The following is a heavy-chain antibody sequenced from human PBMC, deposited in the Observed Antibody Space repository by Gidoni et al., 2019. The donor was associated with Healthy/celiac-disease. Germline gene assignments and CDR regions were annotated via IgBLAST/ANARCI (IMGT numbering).Heavy chain of an antibody. D-gene: IGHD1-26*01. Sequence: QVQLQESGPGLVKPSETLSLTCTVSGGSVSSGSYYWSWIRQPPGKGLEWIGYIYYSGSTNYNPSLKSRVTISVDTSKNQFSLKLSSVTAADTAVYYCARTRSGSYDYWGQGTLVTVSS. CDR3: ARTRSGSYDY. CDR2: IYYSGST. V-gene: IGHV4-61*01. CDR1: GGSVSSGSYY. J-gene: IGHJ4*02.